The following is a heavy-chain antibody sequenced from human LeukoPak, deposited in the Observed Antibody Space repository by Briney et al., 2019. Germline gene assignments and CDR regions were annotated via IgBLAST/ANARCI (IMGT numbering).Heavy chain of an antibody. CDR1: GYTFTTYT. V-gene: IGHV1-18*01. CDR2: ISAYNGNT. D-gene: IGHD6-6*01. Sequence: ASVKVSCKASGYTFTTYTMNWVRQAPGQGLEWMGWISAYNGNTNYAQKLQGRVTMTTDTSTSTAYMELRSLRSDDTAVYYCAREGEDPRYSSSSFDYWGQGTLVTVSS. J-gene: IGHJ4*02. CDR3: AREGEDPRYSSSSFDY.